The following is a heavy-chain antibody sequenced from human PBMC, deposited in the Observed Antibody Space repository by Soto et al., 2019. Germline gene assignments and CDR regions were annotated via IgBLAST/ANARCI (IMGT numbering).Heavy chain of an antibody. D-gene: IGHD3-3*01. J-gene: IGHJ5*02. CDR1: GYTFTSYY. V-gene: IGHV1-46*01. CDR3: ARGGEIFGVVIISWFDP. Sequence: XSVKVSCKTSGYTFTSYYMHWGRQAPVQGLEWMGIINPSGGTTNYAQKFQGRVTMTRDTSTSTVYMELNRLRSEDTAVYYCARGGEIFGVVIISWFDPWGQGTLVTVSS. CDR2: INPSGGTT.